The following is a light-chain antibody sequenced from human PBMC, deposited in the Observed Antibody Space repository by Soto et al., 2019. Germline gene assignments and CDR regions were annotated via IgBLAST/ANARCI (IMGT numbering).Light chain of an antibody. J-gene: IGKJ5*01. CDR1: QSLSGNY. Sequence: EIVLTQSPGTLSLSPGERATLSCRASQSLSGNYLAWYQQRPGQAPRLFIHGASNRATGIPDRFSGSGSGTEFTLTISRLEPDDFALYYCQQYGTSPRTFGQGTRLEIK. V-gene: IGKV3-20*01. CDR2: GAS. CDR3: QQYGTSPRT.